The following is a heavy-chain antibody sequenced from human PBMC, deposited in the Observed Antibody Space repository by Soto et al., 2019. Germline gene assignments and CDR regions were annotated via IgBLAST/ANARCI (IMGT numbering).Heavy chain of an antibody. J-gene: IGHJ4*02. D-gene: IGHD3-10*01. CDR1: GGSISSYY. V-gene: IGHV4-59*01. Sequence: SETLSLTCTVSGGSISSYYWSWIRQPPGKGLEWIGYIYYSGSTNYNPSLKSRVTISVDTSKNQFSLKLSSVTAADTAVYYCARSWGFALDYWGQGTLVTVSS. CDR2: IYYSGST. CDR3: ARSWGFALDY.